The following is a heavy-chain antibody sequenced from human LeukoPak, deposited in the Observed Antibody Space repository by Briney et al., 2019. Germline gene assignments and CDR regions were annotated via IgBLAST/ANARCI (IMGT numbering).Heavy chain of an antibody. V-gene: IGHV4-59*01. J-gene: IGHJ6*03. CDR1: GGSISSYY. CDR3: ARGPPPHYYGSAYMDV. CDR2: IYYSGST. D-gene: IGHD3-10*01. Sequence: TSETLSLTCTVSGGSISSYYWSWIRQPPGKGLEWIGYIYYSGSTNYNPSLKSRVTISVDTSKNQFSLKLSSVTAADTAVYYCARGPPPHYYGSAYMDVWGKGTTVTVSS.